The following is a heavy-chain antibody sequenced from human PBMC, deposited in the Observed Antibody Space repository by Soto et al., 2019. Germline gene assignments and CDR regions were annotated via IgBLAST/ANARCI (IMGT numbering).Heavy chain of an antibody. CDR1: GGTFSSYA. Sequence: QVQLVQSGAEVKKPGSSVKVSCKASGGTFSSYAISWVRQAPGQGLEWMGGIIPIFGTANYAQKFQGRVTITADESTSTAYMELSSLRSGDTAVYYCAAGYCSGGSCYEAGFDYWGQGTLVTVSS. CDR2: IIPIFGTA. J-gene: IGHJ4*02. CDR3: AAGYCSGGSCYEAGFDY. D-gene: IGHD2-15*01. V-gene: IGHV1-69*01.